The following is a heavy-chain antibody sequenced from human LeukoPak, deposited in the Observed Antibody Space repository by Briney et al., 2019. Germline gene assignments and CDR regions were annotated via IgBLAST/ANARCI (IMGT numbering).Heavy chain of an antibody. CDR2: IWYDASNK. Sequence: GGSLRLSCAASGFTFSSFGMHWVRQAPGKGLEWVAVIWYDASNKYYVDSVKGRFTISRDNSKYTLYLQVNSLRDDDTAVYYCVRGVGVSRFNYLDYWGQGTLVTVSS. D-gene: IGHD6-13*01. CDR3: VRGVGVSRFNYLDY. V-gene: IGHV3-33*01. CDR1: GFTFSSFG. J-gene: IGHJ4*02.